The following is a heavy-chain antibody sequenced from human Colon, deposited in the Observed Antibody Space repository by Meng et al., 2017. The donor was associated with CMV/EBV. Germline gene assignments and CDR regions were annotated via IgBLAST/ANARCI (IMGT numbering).Heavy chain of an antibody. Sequence: SETLSLTCTVSGAPIVSSSYNWGWIRQPPGKGLEWIGNVYYSGVSDYNPSLNSRVTISVDTSKNQFSLRLNPVTAADTAVYYCARESGKFWSGYSNPIYWGQGTMVTVSS. CDR3: ARESGKFWSGYSNPIY. CDR2: VYYSGVS. D-gene: IGHD3-3*01. V-gene: IGHV4-39*07. J-gene: IGHJ4*02. CDR1: GAPIVSSSYN.